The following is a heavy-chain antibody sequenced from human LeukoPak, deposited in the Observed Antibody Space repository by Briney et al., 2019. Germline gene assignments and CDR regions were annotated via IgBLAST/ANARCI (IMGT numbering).Heavy chain of an antibody. Sequence: PGGSLGLSCAASGFTVSTNYMTWVRQTPEKGLEWVSVIYDIGTTYYADSVKGRFTISRDNSKNMVYLQMNSLRVDDTAVYYCARVCGTYPCYYGMDVWGQGATVTVSS. D-gene: IGHD1-26*01. J-gene: IGHJ6*02. CDR3: ARVCGTYPCYYGMDV. V-gene: IGHV3-66*01. CDR1: GFTVSTNY. CDR2: IYDIGTT.